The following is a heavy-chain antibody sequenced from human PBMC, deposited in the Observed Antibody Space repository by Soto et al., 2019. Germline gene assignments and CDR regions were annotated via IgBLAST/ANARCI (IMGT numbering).Heavy chain of an antibody. Sequence: SETLSLTCTVSGGSISSSSYYWGWIRQPPGTGLEWIGSIYYSGSTYYNPSLKSRVTISVDTSKNQFSLKLSSVTAADTAVYCCARHSSGWYNLYYYGMDVWGQGTTVTVSS. CDR2: IYYSGST. CDR3: ARHSSGWYNLYYYGMDV. D-gene: IGHD6-19*01. CDR1: GGSISSSSYY. J-gene: IGHJ6*01. V-gene: IGHV4-39*01.